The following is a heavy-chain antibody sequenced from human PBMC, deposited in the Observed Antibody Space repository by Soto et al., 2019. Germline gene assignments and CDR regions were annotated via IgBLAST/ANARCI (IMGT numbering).Heavy chain of an antibody. CDR3: VRDWTGDTCPCLDV. V-gene: IGHV3-23*01. Sequence: EVKLLESGGGLVQPGGSLRLSCAAAGFTFSNYALTWVRQSPGKGLEWVSTFSGSGGSTYYADSVRGRFTISRDNSKNHLFLQMNSLRVEDTAIYYCVRDWTGDTCPCLDVWGQGTTVSVSS. J-gene: IGHJ6*02. CDR1: GFTFSNYA. D-gene: IGHD3-3*01. CDR2: FSGSGGST.